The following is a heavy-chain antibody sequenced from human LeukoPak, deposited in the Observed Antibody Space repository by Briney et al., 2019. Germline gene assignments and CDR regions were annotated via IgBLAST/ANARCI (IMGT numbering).Heavy chain of an antibody. V-gene: IGHV3-9*01. CDR1: GFTFDDYA. CDR3: AKGHAPSYGMDV. Sequence: GGSLRLSCAASGFTFDDYAMHWVRQAPGKGLEWVSGISWNSGSIGYADSVKGRFTISRDNAKNSLYLQMNSLRAEDTALFYCAKGHAPSYGMDVWGQGTTVTVSS. CDR2: ISWNSGSI. J-gene: IGHJ6*02.